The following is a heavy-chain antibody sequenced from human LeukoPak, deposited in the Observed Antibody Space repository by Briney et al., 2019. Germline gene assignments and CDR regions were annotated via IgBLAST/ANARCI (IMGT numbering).Heavy chain of an antibody. CDR1: GGSISSGDYY. V-gene: IGHV4-30-4*01. CDR3: ARATLMITFGGVIVPFDY. Sequence: SETLSLTCTVSGGSISSGDYYWSWIRQPPGKGLEWIGYIYYSGSTYYNPSLKSRVTISVDTSKNQFPLKLSSVTAADTAVYYCARATLMITFGGVIVPFDYWGQGTLVTVSS. CDR2: IYYSGST. D-gene: IGHD3-16*02. J-gene: IGHJ4*02.